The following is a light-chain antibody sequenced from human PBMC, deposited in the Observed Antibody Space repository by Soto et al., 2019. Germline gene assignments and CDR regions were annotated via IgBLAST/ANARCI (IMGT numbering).Light chain of an antibody. V-gene: IGLV2-8*01. CDR1: SSDVGGYNY. Sequence: QSALTQPPSASGSPGQSVTISCTGTSSDVGGYNYVSWYQQHPGKAPKLMIYEVSKRPSGVPDRFSGSKSGNTASLTVSGLQVEDEADYYCSLFEASNNLLFGGGTKRTVL. CDR3: SLFEASNNLL. J-gene: IGLJ2*01. CDR2: EVS.